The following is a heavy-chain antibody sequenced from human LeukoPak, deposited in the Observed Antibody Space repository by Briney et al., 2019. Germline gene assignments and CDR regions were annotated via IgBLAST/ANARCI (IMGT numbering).Heavy chain of an antibody. CDR3: ARTITMIVVARSGYFDY. V-gene: IGHV4-34*01. CDR1: GGSLSGYY. J-gene: IGHJ4*02. D-gene: IGHD3-22*01. Sequence: SETLSLTCAVYGGSLSGYYWSWIRQPPGKGLEWIGEINHSGSTNYNPSLKSRVTISVDTSKNQFSLKLSSVTAADTAVCYCARTITMIVVARSGYFDYWGQGTLVTVSS. CDR2: INHSGST.